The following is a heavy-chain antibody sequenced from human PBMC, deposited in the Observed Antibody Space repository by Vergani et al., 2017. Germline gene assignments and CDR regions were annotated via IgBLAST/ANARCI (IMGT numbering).Heavy chain of an antibody. CDR2: INIGGRT. Sequence: EVQLVESGGGLIHPGGSLRLSCAASSFSVSSHYMTWVRQAPGKGLEWVSTINIGGRTSYADSVKGRLTLTRDDSKNTLHLQMRSLRFDDTAVYYCANEGSANRIRGWLDHWGQGALVTVSS. V-gene: IGHV3-66*03. J-gene: IGHJ4*02. CDR1: SFSVSSHY. CDR3: ANEGSANRIRGWLDH. D-gene: IGHD3-10*01.